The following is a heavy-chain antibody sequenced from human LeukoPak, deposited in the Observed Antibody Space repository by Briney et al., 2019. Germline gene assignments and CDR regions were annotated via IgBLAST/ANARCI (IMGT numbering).Heavy chain of an antibody. Sequence: PGGSLRLSCAASGFTFDDYGMSWVRQAPGKGLEWVSGINWNGGSTGYTHSVKGRFTISRDNAKNSLYLQMNSLRAEDTALYYCARRRVTLVRGVDITSYYFDYWGQGTLVTVSS. J-gene: IGHJ4*02. CDR2: INWNGGST. CDR1: GFTFDDYG. CDR3: ARRRVTLVRGVDITSYYFDY. V-gene: IGHV3-20*04. D-gene: IGHD3-10*01.